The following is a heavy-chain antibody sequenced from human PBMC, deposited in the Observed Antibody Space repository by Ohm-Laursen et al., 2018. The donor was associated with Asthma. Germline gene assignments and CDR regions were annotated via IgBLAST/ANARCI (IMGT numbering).Heavy chain of an antibody. J-gene: IGHJ4*02. CDR2: ITYDGNKK. D-gene: IGHD5-18*01. Sequence: SLRLFCTASGFTFSDYAMHWVRQAPGKGLEWLAVITYDGNKKTYADSVKGRFTISRDNSKNTLFLQMNSLRPEDTAVYFCARGLGGRHIWLSYQTDNWGQGTLVTVSS. V-gene: IGHV3-30*03. CDR1: GFTFSDYA. CDR3: ARGLGGRHIWLSYQTDN.